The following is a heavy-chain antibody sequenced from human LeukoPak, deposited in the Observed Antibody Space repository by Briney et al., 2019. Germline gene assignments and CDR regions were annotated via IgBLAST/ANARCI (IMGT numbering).Heavy chain of an antibody. D-gene: IGHD3-3*01. CDR1: GFTFSNYW. Sequence: GGSLRLSCAASGFTFSNYWMHWLRQVPGKGLVWVSHIKYDGSATNYAGSVKGRFTISRDNAKNTLYLQMNSLRAEDTAVYYCVSGSLQSGYNFDYWGQGALVTVSS. V-gene: IGHV3-74*01. J-gene: IGHJ4*02. CDR3: VSGSLQSGYNFDY. CDR2: IKYDGSAT.